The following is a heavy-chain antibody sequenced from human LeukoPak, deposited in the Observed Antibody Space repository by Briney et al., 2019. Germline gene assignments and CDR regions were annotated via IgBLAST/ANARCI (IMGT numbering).Heavy chain of an antibody. CDR3: ARDRYYGDYPELVDY. CDR2: ISSSSSYI. Sequence: GGSLRLSCAASGFTFSSYSMNWVRQAPGKGLEWVSSISSSSSYIYYADSVKGRFTISSDNAKNSLYLQMNSLRAEDTAVYYCARDRYYGDYPELVDYWGQGTLVTVSS. J-gene: IGHJ4*02. CDR1: GFTFSSYS. V-gene: IGHV3-21*01. D-gene: IGHD4-17*01.